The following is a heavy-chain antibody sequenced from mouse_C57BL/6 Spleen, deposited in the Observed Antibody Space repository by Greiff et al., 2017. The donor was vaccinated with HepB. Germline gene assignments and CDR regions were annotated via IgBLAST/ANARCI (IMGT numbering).Heavy chain of an antibody. CDR3: AILYEGYAMDY. V-gene: IGHV1-47*01. CDR2: FHPYNDDT. J-gene: IGHJ4*01. D-gene: IGHD2-3*01. Sequence: QVHVKQSGAELVKPGASVKMSCKASGYTFTTYPIEWMKQNHGKSLEWIGNFHPYNDDTKYNEKFKGKATLTVEKSSSTVYLELSRLTSDDSAVYYCAILYEGYAMDYWGQGTSVTVSS. CDR1: GYTFTTYP.